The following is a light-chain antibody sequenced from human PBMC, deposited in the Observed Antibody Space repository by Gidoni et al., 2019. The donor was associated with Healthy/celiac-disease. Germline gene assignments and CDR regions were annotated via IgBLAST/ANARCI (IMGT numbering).Light chain of an antibody. Sequence: EIVMTQSPATLSVSPGERATLSCRASQSVSSNLAWYQQKPGQAPRLLIYGASTRATGIPARVSGSGSGTEFTLTISSLQSEDFAVYYCQQYNNWPKTCGQGTKVEIK. CDR2: GAS. CDR3: QQYNNWPKT. CDR1: QSVSSN. J-gene: IGKJ1*01. V-gene: IGKV3-15*01.